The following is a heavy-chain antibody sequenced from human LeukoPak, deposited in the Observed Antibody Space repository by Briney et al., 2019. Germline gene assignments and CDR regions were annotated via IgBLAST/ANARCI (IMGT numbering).Heavy chain of an antibody. CDR1: GGTFSSYT. V-gene: IGHV1-2*06. Sequence: GASVKVSCKASGGTFSSYTNSWVRQAPGQGLEWMGRINPNSGGTNYAQKFQGRVTMTRDTSISTAYMELSRLRSDDTAVYYCARDKAKGEAAAGFWGQGTLVTVSP. D-gene: IGHD6-13*01. J-gene: IGHJ4*02. CDR2: INPNSGGT. CDR3: ARDKAKGEAAAGF.